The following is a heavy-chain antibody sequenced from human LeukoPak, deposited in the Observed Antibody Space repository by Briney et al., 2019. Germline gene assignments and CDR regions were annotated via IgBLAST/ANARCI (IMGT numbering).Heavy chain of an antibody. CDR1: GFTFSSYG. D-gene: IGHD5-18*01. CDR2: IRYDGSNK. Sequence: GGSLRLSCAASGFTFSSYGMHWVRQAPGKGLEWVAFIRYDGSNKYYADSVKGRFTITRDDAKNSLYLQMNSLRAEDTAVYYCARENYTAMGNYYYYYMDVWGKGTTVTISS. CDR3: ARENYTAMGNYYYYYMDV. J-gene: IGHJ6*03. V-gene: IGHV3-30*02.